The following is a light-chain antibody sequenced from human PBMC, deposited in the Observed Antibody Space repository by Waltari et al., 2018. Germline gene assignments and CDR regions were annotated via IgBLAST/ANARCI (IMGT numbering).Light chain of an antibody. J-gene: IGKJ1*01. Sequence: EIVLTQSPGTLSLSPGERATLYCRASQSVLRTLAWYQQKPGQAHRLLIYDASSRATGVPDRCSGSGAGTDFSLTISRLEPEDFAVYYCQKYGTLPATFGQGTPVEIK. CDR2: DAS. CDR3: QKYGTLPAT. V-gene: IGKV3-20*01. CDR1: QSVLRT.